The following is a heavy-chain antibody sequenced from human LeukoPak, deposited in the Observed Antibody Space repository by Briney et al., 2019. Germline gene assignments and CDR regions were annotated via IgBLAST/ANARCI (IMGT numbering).Heavy chain of an antibody. CDR1: GGSFSGYY. D-gene: IGHD6-19*01. J-gene: IGHJ4*02. CDR2: INHSGST. Sequence: SETLSLTCAVYGGSFSGYYWSWIRQPPGKGLEWIGEINHSGSTNYNPSLKGRVTISVDTSKNQFSPKLSSVTAADTAVYYCARVVVAGRFDYWGQGTLVTVSS. CDR3: ARVVVAGRFDY. V-gene: IGHV4-34*01.